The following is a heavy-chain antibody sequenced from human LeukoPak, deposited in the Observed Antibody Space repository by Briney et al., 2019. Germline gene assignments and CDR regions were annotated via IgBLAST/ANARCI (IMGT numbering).Heavy chain of an antibody. D-gene: IGHD3-22*01. CDR2: IIPIFGTA. J-gene: IGHJ6*02. Sequence: SVKVSCKASGYTFTSYGISWVRQAPGQGLEWMGGIIPIFGTANYAQKFQGRVTITADESTSTAYMELSSLRSEDTAVYYCARDNNEVHALLHRVGPTPIDYYYGMDVWGQGTTVTVSS. CDR1: GYTFTSYG. CDR3: ARDNNEVHALLHRVGPTPIDYYYGMDV. V-gene: IGHV1-69*13.